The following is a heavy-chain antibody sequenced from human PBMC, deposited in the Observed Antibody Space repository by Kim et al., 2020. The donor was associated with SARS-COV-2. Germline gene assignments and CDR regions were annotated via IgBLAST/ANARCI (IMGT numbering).Heavy chain of an antibody. CDR2: INHSGST. CDR3: ARGYFGILWYRVCAFDI. Sequence: ETLSLTCAVYGGSFSGYYWSWIRQPPGKGLEWIGEINHSGSTNYNPSLKSRVTISVDTSKNQFSLKLSSVTAADTAVYYCARGYFGILWYRVCAFDIWGQGTMVTVSS. D-gene: IGHD2-21*01. CDR1: GGSFSGYY. J-gene: IGHJ3*02. V-gene: IGHV4-34*01.